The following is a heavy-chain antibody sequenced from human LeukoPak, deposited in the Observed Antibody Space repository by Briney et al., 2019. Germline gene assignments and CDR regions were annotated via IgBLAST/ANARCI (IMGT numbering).Heavy chain of an antibody. V-gene: IGHV3-23*01. CDR3: AKVSGRLVISSRAGFDY. CDR2: ISGSGGST. J-gene: IGHJ4*02. D-gene: IGHD1-26*01. Sequence: PGGSLRLSCAASGFTFSSYAMSWVRQAPGKGLEWVSAISGSGGSTYYADSVKGRFTISRDNSKNTPYLQMNSLRAEDTAVYYCAKVSGRLVISSRAGFDYWGQGTLVTVSS. CDR1: GFTFSSYA.